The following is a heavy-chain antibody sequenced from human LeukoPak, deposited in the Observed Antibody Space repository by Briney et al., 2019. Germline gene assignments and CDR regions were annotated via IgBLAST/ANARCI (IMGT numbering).Heavy chain of an antibody. Sequence: PGGSLRLSCAASGFTFNNYALSWVRQAPGKGLEWVSAISINGDGTYYADSVEGRFTISRDNSKDTLYLQMNSLRTEDTAVYYCAKDLLFPRFGSEYWGQGTLVTVSS. J-gene: IGHJ4*02. CDR1: GFTFNNYA. V-gene: IGHV3-23*01. CDR3: AKDLLFPRFGSEY. CDR2: ISINGDGT. D-gene: IGHD3-10*01.